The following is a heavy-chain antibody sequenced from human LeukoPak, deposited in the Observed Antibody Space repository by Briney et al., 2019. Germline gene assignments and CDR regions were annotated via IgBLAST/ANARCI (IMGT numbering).Heavy chain of an antibody. V-gene: IGHV4-39*07. J-gene: IGHJ5*02. CDR1: GGSVTTGTYH. CDR3: ARDHYYDGRGRFDP. Sequence: SETLSLTCSVPGGSVTTGTYHWAWIRQPPGKGLEWIGSVYFDGGTHYNRSLQSRVAISVDTSKNQYSLRLSSVTAADTAVYYCARDHYYDGRGRFDPWGQGTLVTVSS. D-gene: IGHD3-16*01. CDR2: VYFDGGT.